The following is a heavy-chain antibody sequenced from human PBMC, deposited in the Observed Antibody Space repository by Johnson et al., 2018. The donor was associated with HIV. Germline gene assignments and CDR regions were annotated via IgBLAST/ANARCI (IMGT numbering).Heavy chain of an antibody. D-gene: IGHD1-7*01. CDR3: ARDPGGWNYDLAFDI. V-gene: IGHV3-66*01. CDR1: GFTVSSNY. CDR2: IYSGASP. Sequence: MQLVESGGGLVQPGGSLRLSCAASGFTVSSNYMSWVRQAPGKGLEWVSVIYSGASPYYADSVKGRFTVSRDNAKKSLYLQMNSLRAEDTAVYYCARDPGGWNYDLAFDIWGQGTMVTVSS. J-gene: IGHJ3*02.